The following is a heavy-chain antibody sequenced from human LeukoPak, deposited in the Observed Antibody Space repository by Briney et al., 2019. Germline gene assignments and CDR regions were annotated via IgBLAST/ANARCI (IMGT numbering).Heavy chain of an antibody. J-gene: IGHJ4*02. CDR2: IIPIFGTA. D-gene: IGHD1-26*01. CDR3: ARDTGPYSGSYYEDFDY. CDR1: GGTFSSYA. V-gene: IGHV1-69*13. Sequence: RASVKVSCKASGGTFSSYAISWVRQAPGQGREWMGGIIPIFGTANYAQKFQGRVTITADESTSTAYMELSSLRSEDTAVYYCARDTGPYSGSYYEDFDYWGQGTLVTVSS.